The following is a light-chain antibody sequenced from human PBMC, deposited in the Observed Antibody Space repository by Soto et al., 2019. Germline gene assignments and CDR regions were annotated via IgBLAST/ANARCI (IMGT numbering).Light chain of an antibody. Sequence: EIVLTQSPGTLSLSPGERATLSCRASQSISSSYLTWYQQKPGQPPRLLIYDASSRATGIPDRFTGSGSGTDFTLTISRLEPEDFAVYYCQQYGRSPLTFGGGTKVDIK. CDR3: QQYGRSPLT. CDR2: DAS. J-gene: IGKJ4*01. V-gene: IGKV3-20*01. CDR1: QSISSSY.